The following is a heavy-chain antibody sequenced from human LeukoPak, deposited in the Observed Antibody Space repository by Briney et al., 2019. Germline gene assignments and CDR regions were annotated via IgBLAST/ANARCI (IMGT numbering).Heavy chain of an antibody. V-gene: IGHV5-51*01. CDR2: IYPGDSDT. D-gene: IGHD5-18*01. J-gene: IGHJ5*02. Sequence: GESLKISCKGSGYNFTNYWIGWVRQMPGKGPEWMGIIYPGDSDTRYSPSFQGQVTISADKSISTAYLQCSSLKASDTAMYYCARHLRLWQNWFYPWGQGTRVTVS. CDR1: GYNFTNYW. CDR3: ARHLRLWQNWFYP.